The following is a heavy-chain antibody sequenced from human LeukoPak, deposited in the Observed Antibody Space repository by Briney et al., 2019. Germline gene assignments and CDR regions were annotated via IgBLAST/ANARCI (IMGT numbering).Heavy chain of an antibody. CDR2: ISYDGSSQ. J-gene: IGHJ6*02. D-gene: IGHD4-23*01. V-gene: IGHV3-30-3*01. Sequence: GGSLRLSCAASGFTFSSYALHGVREAPGKGLEGVAVISYDGSSQFYADSVKGRFTFSRDSSGNTLYLQMNSLRAEDTAVYYCARDRVSVGSPRDGLDVWGQGTTVTVSS. CDR1: GFTFSSYA. CDR3: ARDRVSVGSPRDGLDV.